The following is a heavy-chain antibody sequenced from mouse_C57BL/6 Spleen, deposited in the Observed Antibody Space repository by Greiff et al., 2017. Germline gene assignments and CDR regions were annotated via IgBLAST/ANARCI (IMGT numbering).Heavy chain of an antibody. CDR2: INPSTGGT. CDR1: GYSFTGYY. J-gene: IGHJ4*01. CDR3: ARMEPGPYEGNAMDY. D-gene: IGHD2-12*01. Sequence: VQLQQSGPELVKPGASVKISCKASGYSFTGYYMNWVKQSPEKSLEWIGEINPSTGGTTYNQKFKAKATLTVDKSSSTAYMQLKSLTSEDSAVYYCARMEPGPYEGNAMDYWGQGTSVTVSS. V-gene: IGHV1-42*01.